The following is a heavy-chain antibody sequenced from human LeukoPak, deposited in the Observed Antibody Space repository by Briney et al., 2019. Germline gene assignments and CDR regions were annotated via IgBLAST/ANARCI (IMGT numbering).Heavy chain of an antibody. CDR1: GYTFTGYY. V-gene: IGHV1-2*06. Sequence: GASVKVSCKASGYTFTGYYIHWVRRAPGQGLEWMGRINPNTSGTNYAQKFQGRVTMTRDTSISTAYMELSRLTSDDTAVYYCARVGVDLWFDPWGQGTLVTVSS. D-gene: IGHD3/OR15-3a*01. CDR3: ARVGVDLWFDP. CDR2: INPNTSGT. J-gene: IGHJ5*02.